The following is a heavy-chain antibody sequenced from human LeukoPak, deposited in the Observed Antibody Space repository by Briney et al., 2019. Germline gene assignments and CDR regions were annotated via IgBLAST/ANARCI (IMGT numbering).Heavy chain of an antibody. CDR1: GGSISSSSYH. V-gene: IGHV4-39*07. CDR2: IYYSGST. J-gene: IGHJ3*02. D-gene: IGHD5-24*01. CDR3: ATPSWSRDGYVGAFDI. Sequence: SETLSLTCTISGGSISSSSYHWGWIRQPPGKGLEWIGSIYYSGSTYYNPSLKSRVTISVDTSKNKFSLKLSSVTAADTAVYYCATPSWSRDGYVGAFDIWGQGTMVTVSS.